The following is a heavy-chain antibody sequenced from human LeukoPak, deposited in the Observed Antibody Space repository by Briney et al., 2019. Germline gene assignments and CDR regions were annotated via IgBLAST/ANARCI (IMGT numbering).Heavy chain of an antibody. V-gene: IGHV4-34*01. D-gene: IGHD5-18*01. Sequence: SETLSLTCAVYGGSFSGYYWSWIRQPPGKGLEWIGEINHSGSTNYNPSLKSRVTISVDTSKNQFSLKLSSVTAADTAVYYCARGGGYSYAKTPFGYWGQGTLVTVSS. CDR2: INHSGST. CDR1: GGSFSGYY. J-gene: IGHJ4*02. CDR3: ARGGGYSYAKTPFGY.